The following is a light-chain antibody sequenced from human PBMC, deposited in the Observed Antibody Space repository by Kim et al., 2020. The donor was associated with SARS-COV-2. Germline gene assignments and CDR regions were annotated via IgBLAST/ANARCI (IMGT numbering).Light chain of an antibody. CDR2: GAS. Sequence: SQEERATLSCRARQRVTASYLAWYQQKPDQAPRPLIYGASNRATGIPDRFTGSGSGTDFTLTISRLEPEDFAVYYCQQYATPHFTFGPGTKVDIK. J-gene: IGKJ3*01. V-gene: IGKV3-20*01. CDR3: QQYATPHFT. CDR1: QRVTASY.